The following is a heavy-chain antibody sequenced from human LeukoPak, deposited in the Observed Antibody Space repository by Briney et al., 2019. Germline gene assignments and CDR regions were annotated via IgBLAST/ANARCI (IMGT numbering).Heavy chain of an antibody. CDR2: ISGSGGST. J-gene: IGHJ4*02. Sequence: GGSLRLSCAAYGFTFSSYAMSWVRQAPGEGLEWVSAISGSGGSTYYADSVKGRFTISRDNSKNTLYLQMNSLRAEDTAVYYCAKVTTGYFDYWGQGTLVTVSS. CDR1: GFTFSSYA. CDR3: AKVTTGYFDY. V-gene: IGHV3-23*01. D-gene: IGHD1-14*01.